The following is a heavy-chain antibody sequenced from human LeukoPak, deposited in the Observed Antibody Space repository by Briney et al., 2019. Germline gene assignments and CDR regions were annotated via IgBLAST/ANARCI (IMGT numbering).Heavy chain of an antibody. CDR3: ATPWYYDSSGYRAFDI. CDR2: ISAYNGNT. Sequence: ASVKVSCKASGYTFTSYGISWVRQAPGQGLEWMGWISAYNGNTNYAQKLQGRVTMTEDTSTDTAYMELSSLRSEDTAVYYCATPWYYDSSGYRAFDIWGQGTMVTVSS. V-gene: IGHV1-18*01. CDR1: GYTFTSYG. J-gene: IGHJ3*02. D-gene: IGHD3-22*01.